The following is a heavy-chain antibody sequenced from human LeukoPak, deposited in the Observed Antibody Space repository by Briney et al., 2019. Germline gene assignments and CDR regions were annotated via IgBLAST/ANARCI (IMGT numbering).Heavy chain of an antibody. CDR1: GGTFSSYA. D-gene: IGHD3-10*01. J-gene: IGHJ4*02. CDR2: IIPIFGTA. Sequence: KISCKASGGTFSSYAISWVRQAPGQGLEWMGGIIPIFGTANYAQKFQGRVTITADESTSTAYMELSSLRSEDTAVYYCASSPYYYGSGSYFYFDYWGQGTLVTVSS. V-gene: IGHV1-69*01. CDR3: ASSPYYYGSGSYFYFDY.